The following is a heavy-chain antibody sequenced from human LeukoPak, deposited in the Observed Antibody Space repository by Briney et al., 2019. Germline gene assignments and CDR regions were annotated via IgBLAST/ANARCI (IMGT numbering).Heavy chain of an antibody. D-gene: IGHD6-19*01. CDR1: GGTFSSYA. Sequence: SVKVSCKASGGTFSSYAISWVRQAPGQGLEWIGRIIPIFGTANYAQKFQGRVTITTDESTSTAYMELSSLRSEDTAVYYCAVRLAVATSPFDYWGQGTLVTVSS. V-gene: IGHV1-69*05. CDR2: IIPIFGTA. CDR3: AVRLAVATSPFDY. J-gene: IGHJ4*02.